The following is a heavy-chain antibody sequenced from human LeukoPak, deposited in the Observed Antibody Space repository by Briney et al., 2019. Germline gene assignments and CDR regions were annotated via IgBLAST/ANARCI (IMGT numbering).Heavy chain of an antibody. CDR3: ARARGQYSSSWYEDYFDY. CDR2: IYYSGST. Sequence: SETLSLTCTVSGGSISSYYWSWIRQPPGKGLEWIGYIYYSGSTNYNPSLKSRVTISVDTSKNQFSLKLSSVTAADTAVYYCARARGQYSSSWYEDYFDYWGQGTLVTVSS. CDR1: GGSISSYY. D-gene: IGHD6-13*01. V-gene: IGHV4-59*01. J-gene: IGHJ4*02.